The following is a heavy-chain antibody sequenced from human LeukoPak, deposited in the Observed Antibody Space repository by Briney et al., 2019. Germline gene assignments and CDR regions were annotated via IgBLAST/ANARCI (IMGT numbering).Heavy chain of an antibody. Sequence: GGSLRLSCAASGFTFDDYAMHWVRQAPGKGLEWVSGISWNSGSIGYADSVKGRFTISRDNSKNTLYLQMNSLRAEDTAVYYCAKERRLYYYMDVWGKGTTVTVSS. CDR3: AKERRLYYYMDV. V-gene: IGHV3-9*01. CDR2: ISWNSGSI. CDR1: GFTFDDYA. D-gene: IGHD1-1*01. J-gene: IGHJ6*03.